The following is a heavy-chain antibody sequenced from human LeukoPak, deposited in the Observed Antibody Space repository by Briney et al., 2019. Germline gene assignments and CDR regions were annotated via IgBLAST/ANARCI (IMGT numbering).Heavy chain of an antibody. D-gene: IGHD6-19*01. CDR1: GYTFTNYG. V-gene: IGHV1-18*01. CDR2: ISAYNGNT. Sequence: ASVKVSCKASGYTFTNYGITWVRQAPGQGLEWMGWISAYNGNTNYAENLQGRVTMTTDTSTNTTYMELRSLRSDDTAVYYCAREGETGYSSGWVDYWGQGTLVTVSS. CDR3: AREGETGYSSGWVDY. J-gene: IGHJ4*02.